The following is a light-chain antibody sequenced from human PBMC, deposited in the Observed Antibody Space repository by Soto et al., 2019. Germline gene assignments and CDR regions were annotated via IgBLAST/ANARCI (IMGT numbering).Light chain of an antibody. CDR1: QAISSA. V-gene: IGKV1-13*02. J-gene: IGKJ4*01. Sequence: AIHLTQSPSALYASVGDKVTITCRASQAISSALAWYQQKPGKPPSVLIYDASTLEIGVPSRFSGSGSETDFTLSITSLQPEDFATYYCQQSDSYPQLSFGGGTKVALK. CDR2: DAS. CDR3: QQSDSYPQLS.